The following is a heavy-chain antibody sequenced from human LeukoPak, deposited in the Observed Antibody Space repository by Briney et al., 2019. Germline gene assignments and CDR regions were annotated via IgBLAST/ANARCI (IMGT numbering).Heavy chain of an antibody. V-gene: IGHV4-39*01. J-gene: IGHJ4*02. CDR3: AGHETYCGGGSCYLDYFDY. CDR2: IYYSGST. CDR1: GGSISSSSYY. D-gene: IGHD2-15*01. Sequence: SGTLSLTCTVSGGSISSSSYYWGWIRQPPGKGLEWIGSIYYSGSTYYNPSLKSRVTISVDTSKNQFSLKLSSVTAADTAVYYCAGHETYCGGGSCYLDYFDYWGQGTLVTVSS.